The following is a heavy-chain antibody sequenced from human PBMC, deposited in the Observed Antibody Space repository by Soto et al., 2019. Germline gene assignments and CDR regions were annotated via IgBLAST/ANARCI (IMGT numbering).Heavy chain of an antibody. D-gene: IGHD6-19*01. CDR2: ISSNGGST. CDR3: VKDPPRIAVAGNRAFDI. V-gene: IGHV3-64D*08. Sequence: PGGSLRLSCSASGFTFSSYAMHWVRQAPGKGLEYVSAISSNGGSTYYADSVKGRFTISRDNSKNTLYLQMSSLRAEDTAVYYCVKDPPRIAVAGNRAFDIWGQGTMVTVSS. CDR1: GFTFSSYA. J-gene: IGHJ3*02.